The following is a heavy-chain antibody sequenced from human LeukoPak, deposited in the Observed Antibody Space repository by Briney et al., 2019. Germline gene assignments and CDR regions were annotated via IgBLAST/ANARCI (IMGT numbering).Heavy chain of an antibody. CDR2: ISYDGSNK. Sequence: GGSLRLSCAASGFTFSSYAMHWVRQAPGKGLGWVAVISYDGSNKYYADSVKGRFTISRDNSKNTLYLQMNSLRAEDTAVYYCARAYYYYGMDVWGQGTTVTVSS. CDR3: ARAYYYYGMDV. CDR1: GFTFSSYA. J-gene: IGHJ6*02. V-gene: IGHV3-30*04.